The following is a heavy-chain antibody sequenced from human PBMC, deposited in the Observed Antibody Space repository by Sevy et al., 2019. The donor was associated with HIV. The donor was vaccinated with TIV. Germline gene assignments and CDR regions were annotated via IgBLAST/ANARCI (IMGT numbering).Heavy chain of an antibody. V-gene: IGHV1-18*01. CDR2: ISAYNGNT. CDR3: ARDRGEQWLVYFDY. D-gene: IGHD6-19*01. J-gene: IGHJ4*02. CDR1: GYTFTSYG. Sequence: ASVKVSYKASGYTFTSYGISWVRQAPGQGLEWMGWISAYNGNTNYAQKLQGRVTMTTDTSTSTAYMELRSLRSDDTAVYYCARDRGEQWLVYFDYWGQGTLVTVSS.